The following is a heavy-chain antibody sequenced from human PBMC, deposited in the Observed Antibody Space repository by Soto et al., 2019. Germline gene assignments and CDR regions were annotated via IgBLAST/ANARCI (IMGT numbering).Heavy chain of an antibody. CDR2: ISGSGGST. CDR3: AKDIGPQYEGLAPFDY. V-gene: IGHV3-23*01. J-gene: IGHJ4*02. Sequence: GGSLRLSCAASGFTFSSYAISWVRQAPGKGLEWVSAISGSGGSTYYADSVKGRFTISRDNSKNTLYLQMNSLRAEDTAVYYCAKDIGPQYEGLAPFDYWGQGTLVTVSS. CDR1: GFTFSSYA. D-gene: IGHD6-19*01.